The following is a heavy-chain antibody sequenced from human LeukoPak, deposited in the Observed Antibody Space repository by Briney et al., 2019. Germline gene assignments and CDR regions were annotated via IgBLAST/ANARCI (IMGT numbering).Heavy chain of an antibody. CDR3: ASQGGLRNDF. CDR1: GGSITTRDC. D-gene: IGHD2-15*01. CDR2: ICLDGRI. Sequence: SETLSLTCGVSGGSITTRDCWCWVRQPPGEGLEWIGEICLDGRIHYTASLKSRVSISMDKSKAQFSLNLISVTAADTAMYFCASQGGLRNDFWGQGILVTVSS. J-gene: IGHJ4*02. V-gene: IGHV4-4*02.